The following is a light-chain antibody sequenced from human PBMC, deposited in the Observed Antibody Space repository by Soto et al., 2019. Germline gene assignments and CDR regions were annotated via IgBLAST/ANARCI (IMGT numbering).Light chain of an antibody. CDR1: QSVTSSY. J-gene: IGKJ1*01. CDR2: GAS. V-gene: IGKV3-20*01. CDR3: QQYGTSRT. Sequence: VLTQSPGTLSLSPGERATLSCRASQSVTSSYLAWYQQKPGQAPRLLIYGASNRATGIPDSFSGSGSGTDFSLTISRLEPEDFAVYYCQQYGTSRTFGQGTKVEI.